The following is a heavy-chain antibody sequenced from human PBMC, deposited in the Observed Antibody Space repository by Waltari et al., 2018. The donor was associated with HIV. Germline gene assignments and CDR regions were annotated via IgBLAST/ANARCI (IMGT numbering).Heavy chain of an antibody. D-gene: IGHD3-22*01. Sequence: QITLKESGPTLVKPTQTLTLTCTFSGFSLSTSGVGVGWIRQPPGKALEWLALIYWDDDKRYSPSLKSRLTITNDTSKNQVVLTMTNMDPVDTATYYCAHSLDPDTAMGTYYYDSSGYFYFDYWGQGTLVTVSS. CDR3: AHSLDPDTAMGTYYYDSSGYFYFDY. CDR2: IYWDDDK. CDR1: GFSLSTSGVG. V-gene: IGHV2-5*02. J-gene: IGHJ4*02.